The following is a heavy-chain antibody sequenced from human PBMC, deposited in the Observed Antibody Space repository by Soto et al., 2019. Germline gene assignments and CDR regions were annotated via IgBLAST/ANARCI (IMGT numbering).Heavy chain of an antibody. CDR3: ASYDIHSSGWYCFDS. Sequence: GASVKVSCKASGYTFTSYGLSWVRQAPGQGIEWMGWINPYNGNTKDTEKLQGRVTMTTDTSTSTAYMELGSLRSDDTAVYYCASYDIHSSGWYCFDSWVQGTLVTVST. J-gene: IGHJ5*01. V-gene: IGHV1-18*01. CDR2: INPYNGNT. CDR1: GYTFTSYG. D-gene: IGHD6-19*01.